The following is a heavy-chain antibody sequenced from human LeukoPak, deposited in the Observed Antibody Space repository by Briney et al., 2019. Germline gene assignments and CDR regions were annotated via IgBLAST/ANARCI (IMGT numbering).Heavy chain of an antibody. CDR3: ARFLEGRRLRSGFDY. V-gene: IGHV1-2*02. CDR1: GYTFTGYY. CDR2: INPNSGGT. D-gene: IGHD3-3*01. Sequence: ASVKVSCKASGYTFTGYYMHWVRQAPGQGLEWIGWINPNSGGTNYAQKFQGRVTMTRDTSISTAYMELSRLRSDDTAVYYCARFLEGRRLRSGFDYWGQGTLVTVSS. J-gene: IGHJ4*02.